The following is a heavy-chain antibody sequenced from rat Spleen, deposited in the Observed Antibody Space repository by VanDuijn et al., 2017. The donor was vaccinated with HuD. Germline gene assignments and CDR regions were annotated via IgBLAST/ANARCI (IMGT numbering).Heavy chain of an antibody. Sequence: EVQLVESDGGLVQPGRSLKLSCAASGFTFDDYRMAWVRQAPKNGLEWVASISWGGNNTYYPDNVKGRFTISRYNANSALYLQMNNLRSEDTAIYYCTIVTATWFAHWGQGTLVTVSS. V-gene: IGHV5-7*01. CDR3: TIVTATWFAH. CDR1: GFTFDDYR. J-gene: IGHJ3*01. D-gene: IGHD1-10*01. CDR2: ISWGGNNT.